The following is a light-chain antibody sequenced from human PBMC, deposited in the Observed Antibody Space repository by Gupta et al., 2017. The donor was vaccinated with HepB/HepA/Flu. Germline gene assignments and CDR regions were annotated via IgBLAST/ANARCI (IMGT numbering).Light chain of an antibody. CDR1: SSDVGGYNS. V-gene: IGLV2-14*03. J-gene: IGLJ3*02. Sequence: QSALTQPASVSGSPGPSITISFTGTSSDVGGYNSVSWYQQYPGKAPNLLIYDVTARPSGSSTRFSASKSGNTASLTISGLPTEDEADYFCSSFTRSTSTLVLFGGGTKVTVL. CDR2: DVT. CDR3: SSFTRSTSTLVL.